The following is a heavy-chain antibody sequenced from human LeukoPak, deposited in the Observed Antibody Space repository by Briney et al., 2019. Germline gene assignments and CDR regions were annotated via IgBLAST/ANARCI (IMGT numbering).Heavy chain of an antibody. CDR2: IYYSGST. CDR1: GGSISNGDHY. V-gene: IGHV4-39*01. D-gene: IGHD5-18*01. CDR3: ARQNTALGANRNYYYYYGMDV. J-gene: IGHJ6*02. Sequence: SETPSLTCTVSGGSISNGDHYWGWIRQPPGKGLEWIGSIYYSGSTYYNPSLKSRVTISVDTSKNQFSLRLSSVTAADTAVYYCARQNTALGANRNYYYYYGMDVWGQGTTVTVSS.